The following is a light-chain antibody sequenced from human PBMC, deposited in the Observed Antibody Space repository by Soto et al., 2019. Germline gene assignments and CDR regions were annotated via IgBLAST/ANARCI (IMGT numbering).Light chain of an antibody. CDR2: GAS. CDR3: EQDGGSPRIT. Sequence: EIVLTQSPGTLSLSPGERATLSCRASQGVSSAYLAGYQQKLGQAPRIRISGASSRATGIPARVSGSGSGTDVTLTISRVEPEEFGVYFSEQDGGSPRITCGQGTRLDSK. CDR1: QGVSSAY. J-gene: IGKJ5*01. V-gene: IGKV3-20*01.